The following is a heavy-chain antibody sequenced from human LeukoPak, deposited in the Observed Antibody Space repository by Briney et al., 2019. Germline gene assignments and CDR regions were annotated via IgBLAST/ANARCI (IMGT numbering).Heavy chain of an antibody. D-gene: IGHD3-10*01. CDR1: GGSFSGYY. J-gene: IGHJ4*02. CDR2: INHSGST. CDR3: ARAGSGFGELLF. V-gene: IGHV4-34*01. Sequence: PSETLSLTCAVYGGSFSGYYWSWIRQPPGKGLEWIGEINHSGSTNYNPSLKSRVTISVDTSKNQFSLKLRSVTAADTAVYYCARAGSGFGELLFRGQGTLVTVSS.